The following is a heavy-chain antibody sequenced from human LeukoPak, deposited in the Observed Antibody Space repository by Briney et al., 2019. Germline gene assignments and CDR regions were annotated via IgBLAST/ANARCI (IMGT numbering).Heavy chain of an antibody. J-gene: IGHJ5*02. CDR1: GGSISSYY. V-gene: IGHV4-59*01. CDR2: IYYSGST. CDR3: ARVKYSYGYWFDP. D-gene: IGHD5-18*01. Sequence: SETPSLTCTVSGGSISSYYWSWIRQPPGKGLEWIGYIYYSGSTNYNPSLKSRVTISVDTSKNQFSLKLSSVTAADTAVYYCARVKYSYGYWFDPWGQGTLVTVSS.